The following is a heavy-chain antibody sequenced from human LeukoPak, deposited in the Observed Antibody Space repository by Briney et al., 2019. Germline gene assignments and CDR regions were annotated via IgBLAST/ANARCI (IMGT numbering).Heavy chain of an antibody. CDR1: GFTVSSNY. D-gene: IGHD3-16*01. V-gene: IGHV3-66*02. Sequence: PGGSLRLSCASSGFTVSSNYMTWVRQAPGKGLEWVSVIYNDGSTYYADSVKGRFTISRDSSKNILYLQMNTLRAEDTAMYYCALILGDAFDFWGQGTMVTVSS. J-gene: IGHJ3*01. CDR3: ALILGDAFDF. CDR2: IYNDGST.